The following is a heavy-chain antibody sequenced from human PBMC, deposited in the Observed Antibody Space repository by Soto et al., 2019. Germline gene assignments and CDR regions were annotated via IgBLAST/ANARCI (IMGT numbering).Heavy chain of an antibody. D-gene: IGHD3-3*01. CDR2: MNPNSGNT. CDR1: GYTFTSYD. CDR3: ARGVGGTIFGVPRNWFDP. J-gene: IGHJ5*02. Sequence: ASVKVSCKASGYTFTSYDINWVRQATGQGLEWMGWMNPNSGNTGYAQKFQGRVTMTRNTSISTAYMELSSLRSEDTAVYYCARGVGGTIFGVPRNWFDPWGQGTLVTVSS. V-gene: IGHV1-8*01.